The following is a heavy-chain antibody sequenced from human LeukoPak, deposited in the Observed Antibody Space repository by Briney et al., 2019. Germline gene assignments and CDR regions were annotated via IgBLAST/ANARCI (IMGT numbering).Heavy chain of an antibody. CDR1: GFTFSTYT. J-gene: IGHJ5*02. Sequence: KPGGSLRLSCAVSGFTFSTYTMNWVRQAPGKGLEWVSSISSSSYIYYADSVKGRFTISRDNAKNSLYLQMNSLRAEDTAVYYCARDRGIAAAGWFDPWGQGTLVTVSS. CDR3: ARDRGIAAAGWFDP. V-gene: IGHV3-21*01. D-gene: IGHD6-13*01. CDR2: ISSSSYI.